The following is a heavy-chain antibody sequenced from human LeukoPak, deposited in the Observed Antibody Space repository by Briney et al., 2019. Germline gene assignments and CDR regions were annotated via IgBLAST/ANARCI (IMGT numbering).Heavy chain of an antibody. D-gene: IGHD3-16*02. Sequence: GGSLRLSCAASGFTFSSYWMSWVRQAPGKGLEWVANIKQDGSEKYYVDSVKGRFTISRDNSKNTLYLQMNSLRAEDTAVYYCAKDCMITFGGVIVGIRPSYFDYWGQGTLVTVSS. V-gene: IGHV3-7*03. CDR2: IKQDGSEK. J-gene: IGHJ4*02. CDR1: GFTFSSYW. CDR3: AKDCMITFGGVIVGIRPSYFDY.